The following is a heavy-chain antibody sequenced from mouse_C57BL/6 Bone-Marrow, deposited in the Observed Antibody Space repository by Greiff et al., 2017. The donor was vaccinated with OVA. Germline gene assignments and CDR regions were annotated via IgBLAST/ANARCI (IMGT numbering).Heavy chain of an antibody. D-gene: IGHD1-1*01. CDR3: ASSHYYGSSYRDFDV. J-gene: IGHJ1*03. Sequence: VQLQQSDAELVKPGASVKISCTVSGYTFTDHTIHWMKQRPEQGLEWIGYIYPRDGSTKYNEKFKGKATLTADKSSSTAYMQLNSLTSEDSAVYFCASSHYYGSSYRDFDVWGTGTTVTVSS. CDR1: GYTFTDHT. V-gene: IGHV1-78*01. CDR2: IYPRDGST.